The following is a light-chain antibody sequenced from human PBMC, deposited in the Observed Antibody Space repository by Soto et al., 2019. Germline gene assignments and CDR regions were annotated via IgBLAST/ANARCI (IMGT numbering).Light chain of an antibody. V-gene: IGLV2-14*03. Sequence: QSALTQPASVSGSPGQSITIFCTGTSSDVGGYNYVSWYQQRPGKPPKLMIYDVTNRPSGVSNRFSGSKSGSTASLTISGLQDEDEGDYYCSSYTNRNTVVFGGATKLTVL. J-gene: IGLJ3*02. CDR2: DVT. CDR1: SSDVGGYNY. CDR3: SSYTNRNTVV.